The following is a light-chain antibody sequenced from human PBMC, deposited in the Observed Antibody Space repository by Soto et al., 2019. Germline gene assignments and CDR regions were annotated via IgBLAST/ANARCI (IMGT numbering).Light chain of an antibody. CDR3: QQYGGSPRT. CDR1: QSVSSSY. V-gene: IGKV3-20*01. J-gene: IGKJ1*01. Sequence: EIVLTQSPGTLSLSPGERATLSCRASQSVSSSYLAWYQQKPGQAPRLLIYGASSGATGIPDRFSGSGSGTDFTLTISRLEPEDFAVYYCQQYGGSPRTFGQGTKVDIK. CDR2: GAS.